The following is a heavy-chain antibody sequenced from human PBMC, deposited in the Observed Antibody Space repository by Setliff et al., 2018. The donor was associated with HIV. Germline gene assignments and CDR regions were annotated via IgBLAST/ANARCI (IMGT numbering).Heavy chain of an antibody. Sequence: PSETLSLTCAVYGGSFSGYYWTWIRQPPGKGLEWIGEITHSGSTRYNPSLKSRVTISVDTSKNQFSLKVNSVTAAETAVYYCARFGVVILRGLDVWGKGTTVTVSS. J-gene: IGHJ6*04. CDR2: ITHSGST. D-gene: IGHD3-3*01. V-gene: IGHV4-34*01. CDR1: GGSFSGYY. CDR3: ARFGVVILRGLDV.